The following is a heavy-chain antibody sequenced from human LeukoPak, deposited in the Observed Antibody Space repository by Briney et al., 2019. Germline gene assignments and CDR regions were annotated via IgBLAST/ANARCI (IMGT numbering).Heavy chain of an antibody. J-gene: IGHJ4*02. V-gene: IGHV4-59*01. CDR1: GGSISSYY. CDR3: ATVAVIRGVTYFDY. CDR2: LFYSGST. Sequence: PSETLSLTCTVSGGSISSYYWSWIRQPPGKGLRWMAYLFYSGSTDYNPSLESRVTISVDTSKNQFSLKLRSVTAADTAVYYCATVAVIRGVTYFDYWGQGTLVTVSS. D-gene: IGHD3-10*01.